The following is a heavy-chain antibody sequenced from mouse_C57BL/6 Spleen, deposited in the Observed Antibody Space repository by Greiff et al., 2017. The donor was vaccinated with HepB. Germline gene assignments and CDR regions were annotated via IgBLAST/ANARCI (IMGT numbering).Heavy chain of an antibody. D-gene: IGHD1-1*01. CDR3: ARGPPTVDWYFDV. J-gene: IGHJ1*03. CDR1: GYTFTDYY. Sequence: EVKLQQSGPELVKPGASVKISCKASGYTFTDYYMNWVKQSHGKSLEWIGDINPNNGGTSYNQKFKGKATLTVDKSSSTAYMELRSLTSEDSAVYYCARGPPTVDWYFDVWGTGTTVTVSS. V-gene: IGHV1-26*01. CDR2: INPNNGGT.